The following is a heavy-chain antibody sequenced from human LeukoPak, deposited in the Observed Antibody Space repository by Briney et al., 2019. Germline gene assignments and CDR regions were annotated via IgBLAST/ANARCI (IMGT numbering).Heavy chain of an antibody. D-gene: IGHD3-3*01. V-gene: IGHV3-21*01. CDR2: ISSSSRYI. CDR3: AREDDFWSGY. Sequence: PGGSLRLSCAASGFTFSSYSMNWVRQAPGKGLEWVSSISSSSRYIYYADPVKGRFTISRDNAKNSLYLQMDSLRAEDTAMYYCAREDDFWSGYWGQGTLVTVSS. J-gene: IGHJ4*02. CDR1: GFTFSSYS.